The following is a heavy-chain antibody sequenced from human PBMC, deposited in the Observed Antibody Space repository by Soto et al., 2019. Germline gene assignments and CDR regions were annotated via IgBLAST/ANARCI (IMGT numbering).Heavy chain of an antibody. CDR2: INPNSGGT. CDR1: GYTFTAYF. J-gene: IGHJ4*02. V-gene: IGHV1-2*02. D-gene: IGHD6-6*01. CDR3: ARIHTYSVSSPLDY. Sequence: GASVKVSCKASGYTFTAYFIHWVRQAPGQGLQWMGWINPNSGGTNYPRTFQGRVTMTRDTSISTAYMELNRLTSDDTAVFFCARIHTYSVSSPLDYWGPGTLVTVSS.